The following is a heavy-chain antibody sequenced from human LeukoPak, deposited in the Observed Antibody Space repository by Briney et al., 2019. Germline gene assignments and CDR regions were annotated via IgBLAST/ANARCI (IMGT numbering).Heavy chain of an antibody. CDR2: ISYDGSNK. CDR3: ARGYYDNSGYYFPFDF. V-gene: IGHV3-30-3*01. CDR1: GFTFSSYA. Sequence: GRSLRLSCAASGFTFSSYAMHWVRQAPGKGLEWVAVISYDGSNKYYADSVKGRFTISRDNAKNSLYLQMNSLRAEDTAVYYCARGYYDNSGYYFPFDFWGQGTLVTVSS. D-gene: IGHD3-22*01. J-gene: IGHJ4*02.